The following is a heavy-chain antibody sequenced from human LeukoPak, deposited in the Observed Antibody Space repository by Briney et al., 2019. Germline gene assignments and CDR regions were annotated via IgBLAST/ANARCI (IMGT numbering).Heavy chain of an antibody. CDR1: GGSISSSSYY. CDR2: IYYSGST. V-gene: IGHV4-39*01. CDR3: ARHIGSSWYWHFDY. Sequence: PSETLSLTCTVSGGSISSSSYYWGWIRQPPGKGLEWIGSIYYSGSTYYNPSLKSRVTISVDTSKNQFSLKLSSVTAADTAVYYCARHIGSSWYWHFDYWGQGTLVTVSS. D-gene: IGHD6-13*01. J-gene: IGHJ4*02.